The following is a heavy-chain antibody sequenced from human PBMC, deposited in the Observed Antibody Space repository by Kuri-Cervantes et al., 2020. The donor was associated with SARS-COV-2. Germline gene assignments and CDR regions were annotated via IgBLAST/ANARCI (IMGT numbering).Heavy chain of an antibody. Sequence: ASVKVSCKASGYTFTGYYMHWVRQAPGQGLEWMGWISGYNGNTNYAQNFQGRVTMTRDTSTSTVYMELSSLRSEDTAVYYCARGSGVVPAAPTYYFDYWGQEPWSPSPQ. CDR3: ARGSGVVPAAPTYYFDY. V-gene: IGHV1-2*02. CDR2: ISGYNGNT. J-gene: IGHJ4*01. CDR1: GYTFTGYY. D-gene: IGHD2-2*01.